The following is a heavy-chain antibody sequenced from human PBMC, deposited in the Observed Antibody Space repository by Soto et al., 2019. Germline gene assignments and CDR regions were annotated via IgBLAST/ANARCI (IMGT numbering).Heavy chain of an antibody. CDR2: ISYDSHVI. D-gene: IGHD2-21*01. CDR1: GFSFSSYS. V-gene: IGHV3-48*02. J-gene: IGHJ5*01. Sequence: EVQLVESGGGLVRPGQSLRLSCAGSGFSFSSYSMTWVRQAPGKGLEWISFISYDSHVIYYADSMKGRFTISRDNAKSSLYLKINSLRDEDTAVYFCARQGTYGGDWFAYWGQGTLVTVSS. CDR3: ARQGTYGGDWFAY.